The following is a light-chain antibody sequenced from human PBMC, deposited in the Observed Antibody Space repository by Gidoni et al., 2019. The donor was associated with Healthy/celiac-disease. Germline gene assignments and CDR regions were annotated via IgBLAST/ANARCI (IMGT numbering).Light chain of an antibody. J-gene: IGKJ5*01. Sequence: EIVMTQSPATLSLSPGERVTLSCRASQNITSDLAWYQQKPGQAPRLLIYGASTRATGIPARYSGSGSGTDFTLTIGSLQSEDFAVYYCQQYNSWPPITFGQGTRLEIK. V-gene: IGKV3-15*01. CDR3: QQYNSWPPIT. CDR1: QNITSD. CDR2: GAS.